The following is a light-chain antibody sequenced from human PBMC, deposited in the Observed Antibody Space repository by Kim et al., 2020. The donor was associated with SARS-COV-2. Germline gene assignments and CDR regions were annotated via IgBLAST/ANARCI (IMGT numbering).Light chain of an antibody. V-gene: IGKV3-15*01. CDR3: QQYNDWPRT. J-gene: IGKJ5*01. Sequence: VSPGETASLSCRASDRVSSNLAWFQKKRGQAPRLLIYGVSTRATGIPARFSGSGSGTEFTLTISSLQSEDFAVYYCQQYNDWPRTFGQGTRLEIK. CDR1: DRVSSN. CDR2: GVS.